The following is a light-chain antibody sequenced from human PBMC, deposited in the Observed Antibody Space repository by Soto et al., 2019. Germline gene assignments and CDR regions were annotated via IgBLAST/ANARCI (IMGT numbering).Light chain of an antibody. CDR3: QQYNDYPWT. CDR1: QSISSW. J-gene: IGKJ1*01. V-gene: IGKV1-5*03. CDR2: KAA. Sequence: DIQMTQSPSTLSASVGDRVTITCRASQSISSWLAWYQQKPGKAPKLLIYKAASLESGVPSRFSGSGSGTEFTLIISSLQPDYFATYYFQQYNDYPWTFGQGTKVEIK.